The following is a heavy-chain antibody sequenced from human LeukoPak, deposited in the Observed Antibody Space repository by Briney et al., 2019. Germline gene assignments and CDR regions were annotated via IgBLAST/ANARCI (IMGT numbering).Heavy chain of an antibody. V-gene: IGHV4-59*01. CDR2: IYNSGHT. Sequence: SETLSLTCTVSGGSISNYYWSWIRQPPGKGLEWIGYIYNSGHTNYNPSLKSRVTISEDTSKNQLSLKLSSVTAADAAVYYCARAAVTTSRYFQHWGQGTLVTVSS. J-gene: IGHJ1*01. D-gene: IGHD4-17*01. CDR1: GGSISNYY. CDR3: ARAAVTTSRYFQH.